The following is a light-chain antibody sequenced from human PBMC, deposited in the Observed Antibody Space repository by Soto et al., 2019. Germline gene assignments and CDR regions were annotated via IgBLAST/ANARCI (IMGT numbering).Light chain of an antibody. J-gene: IGKJ4*01. CDR1: QSVTSNY. Sequence: EIVLTQSPGTLSLSPGETVTLSCRASQSVTSNYLAWYQQRPGQAPRLLIYGTSTRATGIPDRFTGSGSGTEFTLTISSLEPEDFAVYYCQQRNNWPWTFGGGTKVEIK. V-gene: IGKV3D-20*02. CDR2: GTS. CDR3: QQRNNWPWT.